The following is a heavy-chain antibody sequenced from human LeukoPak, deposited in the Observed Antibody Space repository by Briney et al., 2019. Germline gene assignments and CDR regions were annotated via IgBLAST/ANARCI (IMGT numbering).Heavy chain of an antibody. CDR2: IIPIFGTA. CDR1: GGTFSSYA. V-gene: IGHV1-69*05. CDR3: ARDKGYCSGGSCYWFDY. J-gene: IGHJ4*02. D-gene: IGHD2-15*01. Sequence: GAXVKVSCKASGGTFSSYAISWVRQAPGQGLEWMGGIIPIFGTANYAQKFQGRVTITTDESTSTAYMELSSLRSEDTAVYYCARDKGYCSGGSCYWFDYWGQGTLVTVSS.